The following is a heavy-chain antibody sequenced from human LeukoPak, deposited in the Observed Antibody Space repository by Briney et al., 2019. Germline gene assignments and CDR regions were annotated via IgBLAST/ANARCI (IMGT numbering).Heavy chain of an antibody. J-gene: IGHJ4*02. CDR2: IKEDGSEK. CDR1: GFTFSTYW. D-gene: IGHD3-10*01. CDR3: ARAHYYYDSGTYHFDY. Sequence: PGTSLRLSCAASGFTFSTYWMTWVRQAPGKGLEWVAKIKEDGSEKYFVDSVKGRFSISRDNAKNSMSLQMNSLRVEGTAVYYCARAHYYYDSGTYHFDYWGQGTLVTVSS. V-gene: IGHV3-7*05.